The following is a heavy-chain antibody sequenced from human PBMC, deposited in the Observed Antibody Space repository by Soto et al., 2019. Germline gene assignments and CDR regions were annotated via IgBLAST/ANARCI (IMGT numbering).Heavy chain of an antibody. CDR1: GYTFTSYA. CDR2: INAGNGNT. V-gene: IGHV1-3*01. Sequence: ASVNGCWKAAGYTFTSYAMHWVRQAPGQRLEWMGWINAGNGNTKYSQKFQGRVTITRDTSASTAYVELSSLRSEDTAVYYCARGSHIVVVTANPSPFDYCGQGTLVTFSS. D-gene: IGHD2-21*02. J-gene: IGHJ4*02. CDR3: ARGSHIVVVTANPSPFDY.